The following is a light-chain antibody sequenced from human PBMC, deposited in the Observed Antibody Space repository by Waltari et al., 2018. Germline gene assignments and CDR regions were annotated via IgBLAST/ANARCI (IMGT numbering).Light chain of an antibody. J-gene: IGLJ2*01. Sequence: QSALTQPASVSGSPGQSLTIPCTGTSSAIGGLNAVAWYQQHPGEAPKLMIYDVTQRPSGVSNRFSCSKSGSTASLTISGLQAGDVAHYYCISYSSISTLVFGGGTKLSVL. CDR3: ISYSSISTLV. CDR1: SSAIGGLNA. CDR2: DVT. V-gene: IGLV2-14*03.